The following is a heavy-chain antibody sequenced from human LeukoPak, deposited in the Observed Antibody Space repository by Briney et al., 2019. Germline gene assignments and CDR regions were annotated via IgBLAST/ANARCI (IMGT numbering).Heavy chain of an antibody. V-gene: IGHV4-4*09. J-gene: IGHJ4*02. D-gene: IGHD1-26*01. CDR2: IDTSGST. CDR1: GGSISSSY. Sequence: PSATLSLTCTVSGGSISSSYWRWIRQPPGKGLEWLGYIDTSGSTIYNPSLKSRVTALGETSKAQFSRKLRSVTATDPAVYYCARALRGSYPSVFDSWGQGTLVTVSS. CDR3: ARALRGSYPSVFDS.